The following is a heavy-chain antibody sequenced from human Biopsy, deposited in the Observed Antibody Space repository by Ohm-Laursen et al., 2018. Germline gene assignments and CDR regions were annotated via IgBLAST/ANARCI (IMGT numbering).Heavy chain of an antibody. J-gene: IGHJ4*02. Sequence: SDTLSLTCTVSRDSISNYYWTWIRQSPGKGLEWIGYFRFEDRTSYNSSFKSRVTISADTSKNQFSLRLSSVTAADTAVYYCALGGGSYVNFDYWGQGTLVTVSS. CDR1: RDSISNYY. CDR3: ALGGGSYVNFDY. D-gene: IGHD1-26*01. CDR2: FRFEDRT. V-gene: IGHV4-59*07.